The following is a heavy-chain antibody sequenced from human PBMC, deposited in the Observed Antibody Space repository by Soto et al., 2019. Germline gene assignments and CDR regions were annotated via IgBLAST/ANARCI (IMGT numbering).Heavy chain of an antibody. CDR1: GFSFSSYN. D-gene: IGHD1-26*01. V-gene: IGHV3-21*04. J-gene: IGHJ4*02. CDR2: ISSSSSYI. Sequence: GSLRLSCAGSGFSFSSYNMNWVRQAPGKGLEWVSSISSSSSYIYYADSVKGRFTISRDNAKNSLYLQINSLRAEDTAVYYCAKDPSGNNDYWGQGTLVTVSS. CDR3: AKDPSGNNDY.